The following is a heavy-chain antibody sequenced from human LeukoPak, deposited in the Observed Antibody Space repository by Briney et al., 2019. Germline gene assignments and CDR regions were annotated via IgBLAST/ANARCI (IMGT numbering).Heavy chain of an antibody. Sequence: GGSLRLSCAASGYTFSNYWMHWVRQAPGKGLEWVSYISSSGSTIYYADSVKGRFTISRDNAKNSLYLQMNSLRAEDTAVYYCARFGDSRYYYYYGMDVWGQGTTVTVSS. D-gene: IGHD4-17*01. J-gene: IGHJ6*02. CDR3: ARFGDSRYYYYYGMDV. CDR2: ISSSGSTI. V-gene: IGHV3-11*01. CDR1: GYTFSNYW.